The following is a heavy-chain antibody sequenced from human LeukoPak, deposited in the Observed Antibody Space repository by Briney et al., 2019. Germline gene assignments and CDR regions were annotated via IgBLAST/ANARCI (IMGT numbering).Heavy chain of an antibody. CDR2: IYHSGST. D-gene: IGHD4-23*01. CDR1: GYSISSGYY. J-gene: IGHJ4*02. V-gene: IGHV4-38-2*01. Sequence: PSGTLSLTCAVSGYSISSGYYWGWIRQPPGKGLEWIGSIYHSGSTYYSPSLKGRVTISVDTSKNQFSLKLSSVTAADTAVYYCARGGLRTTVVTHFDYWGQGTLVTVSS. CDR3: ARGGLRTTVVTHFDY.